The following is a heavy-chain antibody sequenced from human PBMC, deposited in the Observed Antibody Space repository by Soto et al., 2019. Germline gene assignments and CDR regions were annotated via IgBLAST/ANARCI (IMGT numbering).Heavy chain of an antibody. CDR2: IYRTGST. D-gene: IGHD1-7*01. CDR3: ASRDPGTSVDY. Sequence: SETLSVTCAVSGGSFTSNNWWTWVRQPPGQGLEWIGEIYRTGSTNYNPSLKSRVTISLDKSENQFSLKVTSLTAADTAVYYCASRDPGTSVDYWGQGTLIT. J-gene: IGHJ4*02. V-gene: IGHV4-4*02. CDR1: GGSFTSNNW.